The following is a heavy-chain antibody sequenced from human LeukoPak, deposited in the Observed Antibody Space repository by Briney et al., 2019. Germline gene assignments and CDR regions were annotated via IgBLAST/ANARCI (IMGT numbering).Heavy chain of an antibody. CDR2: INHSGST. CDR3: ARRRLLRYFDY. CDR1: GGSFSGYY. Sequence: SETLSLTCAVYGGSFSGYYWSWIRQPPGKGLEWIGEINHSGSTNYNPSLKNRVTISVDTSKNQFSLKLSSVTAADTAVYYCARRRLLRYFDYWGQGTLVTVSS. D-gene: IGHD2-21*02. J-gene: IGHJ4*02. V-gene: IGHV4-34*01.